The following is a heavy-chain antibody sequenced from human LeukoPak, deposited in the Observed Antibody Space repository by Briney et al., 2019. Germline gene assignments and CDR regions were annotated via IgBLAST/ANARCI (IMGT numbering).Heavy chain of an antibody. CDR3: ARRGDGYNSFDY. V-gene: IGHV3-23*01. D-gene: IGHD5-24*01. Sequence: PGGSLRLSCAASGFTFSSYAMSWVRQAPGKGLEWVSAISGSGGSTYYADSVKGRFTISRDNAKNSLYLQMNSLRAEDTAVYYCARRGDGYNSFDYWGQGTPVTVSS. CDR2: ISGSGGST. CDR1: GFTFSSYA. J-gene: IGHJ4*02.